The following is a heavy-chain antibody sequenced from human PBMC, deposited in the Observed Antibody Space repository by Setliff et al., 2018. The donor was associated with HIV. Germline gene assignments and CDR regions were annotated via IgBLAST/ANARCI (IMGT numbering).Heavy chain of an antibody. V-gene: IGHV4-39*07. D-gene: IGHD2-21*02. Sequence: SETLSLTCSVSGDSVSSDSYYWGWIRQPPGKGLEWIGSIFYSGSTDYNPSLKSRVTISVDTSKNQFSLRLNSVTAADTAVYYCARQGNIVVVTSFDYWGQGTLVTVS. CDR1: GDSVSSDSYY. CDR3: ARQGNIVVVTSFDY. J-gene: IGHJ4*02. CDR2: IFYSGST.